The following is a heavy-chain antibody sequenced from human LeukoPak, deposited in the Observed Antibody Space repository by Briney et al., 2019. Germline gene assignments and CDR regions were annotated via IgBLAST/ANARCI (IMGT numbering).Heavy chain of an antibody. J-gene: IGHJ4*02. CDR3: ASSGSSSGYYYGMGY. V-gene: IGHV3-72*01. Sequence: GGSLRLSCAASGFTFSDHYMDWVRQAPGKGPEWVGRIRNKANSYTTEYAASVKGRFTISRDDSKNSLYLQMNSLKTEDTAVYYCASSGSSSGYYYGMGYWGQGTLVTVSS. D-gene: IGHD3-22*01. CDR2: IRNKANSYTT. CDR1: GFTFSDHY.